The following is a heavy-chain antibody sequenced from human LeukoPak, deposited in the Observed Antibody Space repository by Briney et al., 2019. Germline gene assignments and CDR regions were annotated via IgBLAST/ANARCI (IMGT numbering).Heavy chain of an antibody. V-gene: IGHV4-59*01. CDR1: GGSMSSYY. CDR3: ARGPYYDFWSGYYTGPYYFDY. D-gene: IGHD3-3*01. J-gene: IGHJ4*02. Sequence: SETLSLTCTVSGGSMSSYYWTWIRQPPGKGLEWIGYIYYSGSTNYNPSLKSRVTISVDTSKNQFSLKLSSVTAADTAVYYCARGPYYDFWSGYYTGPYYFDYWGQGTLVTVSS. CDR2: IYYSGST.